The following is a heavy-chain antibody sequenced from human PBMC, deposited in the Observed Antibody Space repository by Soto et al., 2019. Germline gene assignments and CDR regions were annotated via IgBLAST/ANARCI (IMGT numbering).Heavy chain of an antibody. CDR2: ISYDGSNK. J-gene: IGHJ4*02. V-gene: IGHV3-30-3*01. D-gene: IGHD5-18*01. CDR3: ARPGTWIQLWSHFDY. CDR1: GFTFSSYA. Sequence: PGGSLRLSCAAPGFTFSSYAMHWVRQAPGKGLEWVAVISYDGSNKYYADSVKGRFTISRDNSKNTLYLQMNSLRAEDTAVYYCARPGTWIQLWSHFDYWGQGTLVTVSS.